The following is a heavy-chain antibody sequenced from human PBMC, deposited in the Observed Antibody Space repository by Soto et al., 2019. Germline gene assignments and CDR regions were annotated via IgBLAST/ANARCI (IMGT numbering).Heavy chain of an antibody. J-gene: IGHJ6*02. V-gene: IGHV1-3*01. CDR3: ARGDATKIVVTTYYGMDV. CDR2: INAGNGNT. Sequence: ASVKVSCKASGYTFTSYAMHWVRQAPGQRLEWMGWINAGNGNTKYSQKFQGRVTITRDTSASTAYMELSSLRSEDTAVYYCARGDATKIVVTTYYGMDVWGQGTTVTVS. CDR1: GYTFTSYA. D-gene: IGHD3-22*01.